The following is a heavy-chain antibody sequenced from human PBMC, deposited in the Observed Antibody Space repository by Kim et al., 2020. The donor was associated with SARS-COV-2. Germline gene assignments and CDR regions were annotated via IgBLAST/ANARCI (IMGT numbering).Heavy chain of an antibody. J-gene: IGHJ6*02. Sequence: GGSLRLSCAASGFTFGDYAMHWVRQAPGKGLEWVSGISWNSGSIGYADSVKGRFTISRDNAKNSLYLQMNSLRAEDTALYYCAKPMYYYDSRGYFGMDVWGQGTTVTVSS. CDR2: ISWNSGSI. CDR3: AKPMYYYDSRGYFGMDV. D-gene: IGHD3-22*01. V-gene: IGHV3-9*01. CDR1: GFTFGDYA.